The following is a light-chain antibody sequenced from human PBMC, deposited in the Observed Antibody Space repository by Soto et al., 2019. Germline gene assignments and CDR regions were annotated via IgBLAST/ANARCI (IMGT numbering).Light chain of an antibody. CDR2: GAS. CDR1: QSVSSSY. Sequence: EIVLTQSAGTLSLSPVERATLSCRASQSVSSSYIAWYQQKRGQAPRRLIYGASIRATGIPDRFSGSGSGTDFTLTISRLEPEDFALYYCQQYHTSPLTFGQGTKVDIK. J-gene: IGKJ1*01. CDR3: QQYHTSPLT. V-gene: IGKV3-20*01.